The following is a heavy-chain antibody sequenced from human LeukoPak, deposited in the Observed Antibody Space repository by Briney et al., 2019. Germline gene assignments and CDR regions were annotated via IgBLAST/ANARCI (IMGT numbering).Heavy chain of an antibody. Sequence: ASVKVSCTASGYTFTSYYMHWVRQAPGQGLEWMGIINPSGGSTSYAQKFQGRVTMTRDTSTSTVYMELSSLRSGDTAVYYCAREYDDSSGYPEFDYWGQGTLVTVSS. D-gene: IGHD3-22*01. CDR2: INPSGGST. CDR3: AREYDDSSGYPEFDY. J-gene: IGHJ4*02. V-gene: IGHV1-46*01. CDR1: GYTFTSYY.